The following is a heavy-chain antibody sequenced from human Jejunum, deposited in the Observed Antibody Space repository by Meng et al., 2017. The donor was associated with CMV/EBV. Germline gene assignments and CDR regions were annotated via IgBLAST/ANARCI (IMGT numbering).Heavy chain of an antibody. CDR3: ARGYCSSYSCDRGGRLDY. V-gene: IGHV4-4*02. J-gene: IGHJ4*02. CDR2: IFKSGRN. CDR1: ITRSNW. D-gene: IGHD2-2*02. Sequence: ITRSNWWGWVRQPTGKGLEWIGEIFKSGRNQFNPSLKGRVNMSVDKSKNHFSLSVTYVTAADTAVYYCARGYCSSYSCDRGGRLDYWGQGTLVTVSS.